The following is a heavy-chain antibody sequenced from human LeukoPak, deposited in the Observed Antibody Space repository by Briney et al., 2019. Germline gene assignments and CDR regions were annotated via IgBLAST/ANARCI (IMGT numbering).Heavy chain of an antibody. J-gene: IGHJ4*02. V-gene: IGHV3-30*18. Sequence: GRSLRLSCAASGFSLTTVDIHWVRQAPGKGLEWVALISYDGRDIYYLDSVEGRFTISRDNSKNTVYLQMNSLRTEDTAVYYCAKPPKDDNASWYYYFDSWGQGTLVTVSS. CDR1: GFSLTTVD. D-gene: IGHD6-13*01. CDR2: ISYDGRDI. CDR3: AKPPKDDNASWYYYFDS.